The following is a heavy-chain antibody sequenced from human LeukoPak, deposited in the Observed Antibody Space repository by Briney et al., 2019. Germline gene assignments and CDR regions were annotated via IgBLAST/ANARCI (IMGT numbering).Heavy chain of an antibody. J-gene: IGHJ3*02. Sequence: TGGSLRLSCAASGFTFSSYWMSWVRQAPGQGLEWVATVKQDGSEKYYVDSVKGRSTISRDNAKISLYLQMNSLRAEDTAVYYCARGRGNSRYDTFDIWGQGTMVTVSS. V-gene: IGHV3-7*01. CDR1: GFTFSSYW. CDR3: ARGRGNSRYDTFDI. D-gene: IGHD4-23*01. CDR2: VKQDGSEK.